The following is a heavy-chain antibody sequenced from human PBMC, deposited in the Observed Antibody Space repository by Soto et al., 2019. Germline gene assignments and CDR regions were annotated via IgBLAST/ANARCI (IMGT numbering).Heavy chain of an antibody. D-gene: IGHD1-26*01. CDR2: IIPILGIA. CDR1: GGTFSSYT. Sequence: QVQLVQSGAEVKKPGSSVKVSCKASGGTFSSYTISWVRQAPGQGLEWMGRIIPILGIANYAQKLQGRVTMTTDTSTSTAYMELRSLRSDDTAVYYCARDRALELGDYWGQGTLVTVSS. CDR3: ARDRALELGDY. J-gene: IGHJ4*02. V-gene: IGHV1-69*08.